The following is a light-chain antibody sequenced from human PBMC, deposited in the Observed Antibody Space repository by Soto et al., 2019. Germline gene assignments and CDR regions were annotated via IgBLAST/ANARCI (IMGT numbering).Light chain of an antibody. CDR3: ETWDSNTRV. CDR2: LEGSGSY. Sequence: QSVLTQSSSASASLGSSVKLTCALSSGHGSYIIAWHQQQPGKAPRYLMKLEGSGSYNKGSGVPDRFSGSSSGTDRYLTISNLQSEDEADYYCETWDSNTRVFRTGTKVTVL. CDR1: SGHGSYI. V-gene: IGLV4-60*03. J-gene: IGLJ1*01.